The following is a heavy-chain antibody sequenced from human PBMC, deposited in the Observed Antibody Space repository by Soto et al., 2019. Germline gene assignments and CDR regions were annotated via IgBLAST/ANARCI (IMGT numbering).Heavy chain of an antibody. D-gene: IGHD3-3*01. Sequence: ASVKVSCKASGYTFTSYDINWVRQATGQGLEWMGWMNPNSGNTGYAQKFQGRVTMTRNTSISTAYMELSSLRSEDTAVYYCARGRPITIFGVVIIHWFDPWGQGTLVTVSS. J-gene: IGHJ5*02. CDR2: MNPNSGNT. CDR3: ARGRPITIFGVVIIHWFDP. CDR1: GYTFTSYD. V-gene: IGHV1-8*01.